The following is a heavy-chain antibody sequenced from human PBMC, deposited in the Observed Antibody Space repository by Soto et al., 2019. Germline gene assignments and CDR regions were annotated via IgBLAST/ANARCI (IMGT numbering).Heavy chain of an antibody. CDR3: ARELRPLLAVAGTGIDY. J-gene: IGHJ4*02. CDR1: GFTFSSYS. V-gene: IGHV3-21*01. CDR2: ISSSSSYI. D-gene: IGHD6-19*01. Sequence: GGSLRLSCAASGFTFSSYSMNWVRQAPGKGLEWVSSISSSSSYIYYADSVKGRFTISRDNAKNSLYLQMNSLRAEDTAVYYCARELRPLLAVAGTGIDYWGQGTLVTVSS.